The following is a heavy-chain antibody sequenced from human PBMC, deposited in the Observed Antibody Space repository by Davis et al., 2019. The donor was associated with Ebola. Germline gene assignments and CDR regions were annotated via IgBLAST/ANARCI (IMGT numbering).Heavy chain of an antibody. CDR3: ARGGITMMVVPRDYYYGLDV. D-gene: IGHD3-22*01. Sequence: AASVKVSCKASGYTFTSYYMHWVRQAPGQGLEWMGIINPSGGNTSYAQKFQGRVTMTRDTSISTVYMELSRLRSDDTAVYYCARGGITMMVVPRDYYYGLDVWGQGTTVTVSS. V-gene: IGHV1-46*01. CDR2: INPSGGNT. J-gene: IGHJ6*02. CDR1: GYTFTSYY.